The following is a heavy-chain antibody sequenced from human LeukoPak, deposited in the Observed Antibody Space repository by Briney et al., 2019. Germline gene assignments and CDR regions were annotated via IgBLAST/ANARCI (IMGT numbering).Heavy chain of an antibody. J-gene: IGHJ6*02. Sequence: GGSLRLSCAASGFTFSDYYMSWIRQAPGKGLEWVSYISSSSSYTNYADSVKGRFTISRDNAKNSLYLQMNSLRAEDTAVYYCAKSPEGYCSGGSCYSGYYYGMDVWGQGTTVTVSS. CDR1: GFTFSDYY. V-gene: IGHV3-11*03. CDR3: AKSPEGYCSGGSCYSGYYYGMDV. D-gene: IGHD2-15*01. CDR2: ISSSSSYT.